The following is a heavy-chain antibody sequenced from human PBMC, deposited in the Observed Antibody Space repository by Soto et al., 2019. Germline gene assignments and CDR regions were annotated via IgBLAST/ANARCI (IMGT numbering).Heavy chain of an antibody. J-gene: IGHJ5*02. CDR2: ISGSGGAT. Sequence: PGGSLRLSCAASGFTFTSFAVSWVRQAPGKGLEWVSAISGSGGATYYADSVKGRFTVSRDNSRNTVYLQVDSLRSEDTAVYYCARGPVRGVIITLNWFDPWGQGTLVTVSS. D-gene: IGHD3-10*02. CDR1: GFTFTSFA. V-gene: IGHV3-23*01. CDR3: ARGPVRGVIITLNWFDP.